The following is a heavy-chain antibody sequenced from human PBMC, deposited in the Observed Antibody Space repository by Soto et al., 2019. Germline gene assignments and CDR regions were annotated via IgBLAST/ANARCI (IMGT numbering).Heavy chain of an antibody. V-gene: IGHV3-30-3*01. CDR1: GFSFGTYA. Sequence: GGSLRLSCAASGFSFGTYAMYWVRQAPGRGLEWVAVISDDGNTKYYADYVKGRFTISRDNSRNTLYLQMNSLRAEDTAVYYCARGGSSAWQPFYFDSWGQGTLVTVSS. CDR2: ISDDGNTK. J-gene: IGHJ4*02. CDR3: ARGGSSAWQPFYFDS. D-gene: IGHD6-19*01.